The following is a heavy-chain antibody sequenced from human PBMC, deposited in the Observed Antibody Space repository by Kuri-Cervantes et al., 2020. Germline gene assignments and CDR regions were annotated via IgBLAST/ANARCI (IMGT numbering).Heavy chain of an antibody. CDR1: GGSFSGYY. J-gene: IGHJ6*03. CDR3: ARGSSNYSGSYYPPRGYYYYMDV. V-gene: IGHV4-34*01. D-gene: IGHD3-10*01. CDR2: INHSGST. Sequence: SQTLSLTCAVYGGSFSGYYWSWIRQPPGKGLEWIGEINHSGSTNYNPSLKSRVTISVDTSKNQFSLKLNSVTAADTAVYYCARGSSNYSGSYYPPRGYYYYMDVWGKGTTVTVSS.